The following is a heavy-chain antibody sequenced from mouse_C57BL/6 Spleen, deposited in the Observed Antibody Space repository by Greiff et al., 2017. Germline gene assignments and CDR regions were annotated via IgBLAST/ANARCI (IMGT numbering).Heavy chain of an antibody. J-gene: IGHJ2*01. CDR2: IRLKSDNYAT. CDR3: TGSSYFDY. V-gene: IGHV6-3*01. Sequence: EVKLMESGGGLVQPGGSMKLSCVASGFTFSNYWMNWVRQSPEKGLEWVAQIRLKSDNYATHYAESVKGRFTISRDDSKSSVYLQMNNLRAEDTGIYYCTGSSYFDYRGQGTTPPVSS. CDR1: GFTFSNYW. D-gene: IGHD1-1*01.